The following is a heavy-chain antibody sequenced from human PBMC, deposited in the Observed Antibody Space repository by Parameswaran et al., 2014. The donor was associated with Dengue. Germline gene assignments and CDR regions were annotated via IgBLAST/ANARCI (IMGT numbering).Heavy chain of an antibody. V-gene: IGHV1-69-2*01. D-gene: IGHD5-12*01. CDR2: PVDPEDGET. Sequence: WVRQAPGQGLEWMGFPVDPEDGETIYAEKFQGRVTITADTSTDTAYMELSSLRSEDTAVYYCATDRGGMATSYWGQGTLVTVSS. J-gene: IGHJ4*02. CDR3: ATDRGGMATSY.